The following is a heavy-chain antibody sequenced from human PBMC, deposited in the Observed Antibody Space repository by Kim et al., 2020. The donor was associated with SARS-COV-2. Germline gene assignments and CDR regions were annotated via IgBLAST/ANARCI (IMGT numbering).Heavy chain of an antibody. V-gene: IGHV3-30*02. Sequence: FTISRDNSKNTLYLQMNSLRAEDTAVYYCAKGGPYDSSGYYLFAQYAFDIWGQGTMVTVSS. D-gene: IGHD3-22*01. J-gene: IGHJ3*02. CDR3: AKGGPYDSSGYYLFAQYAFDI.